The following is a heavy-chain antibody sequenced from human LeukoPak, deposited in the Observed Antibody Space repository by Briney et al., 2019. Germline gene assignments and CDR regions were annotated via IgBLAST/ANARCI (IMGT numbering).Heavy chain of an antibody. CDR1: GFTFSSYG. J-gene: IGHJ3*02. CDR3: ARDLLLWFGELLTTPSDAFDI. Sequence: GGSRRLSCPASGFTFSSYGMHWVRQAPGKGLEWVAVIWYDGSNKYYAGSVKDRFTISRDNSKNTLYLQMNSLRAEDTAVYYCARDLLLWFGELLTTPSDAFDIWGQGTMVTVSS. V-gene: IGHV3-33*01. CDR2: IWYDGSNK. D-gene: IGHD3-10*01.